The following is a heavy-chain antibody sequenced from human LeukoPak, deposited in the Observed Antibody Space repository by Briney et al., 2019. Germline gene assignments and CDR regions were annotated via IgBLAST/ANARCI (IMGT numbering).Heavy chain of an antibody. D-gene: IGHD2-15*01. CDR3: AREQLGYCSGGSCVAPFDP. Sequence: ASVKVSCKASGYTFTGYYIHWVRQAPGQGLEWMGWINPNSGGTNYAQKFQGRVTMTRDTSISTAYMELSRLRSDDTAVYYCAREQLGYCSGGSCVAPFDPWGQGTLVTVSS. V-gene: IGHV1-2*02. J-gene: IGHJ5*02. CDR1: GYTFTGYY. CDR2: INPNSGGT.